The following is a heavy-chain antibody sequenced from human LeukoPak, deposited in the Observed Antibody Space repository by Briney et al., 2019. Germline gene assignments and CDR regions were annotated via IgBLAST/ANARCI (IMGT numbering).Heavy chain of an antibody. Sequence: GGSLRLSCAASGFTFSSYGMSWVRQAPGKGLEWVSAISGSGGSTYYADSVKGRFTISRDNSKNTLYLQMNSLSAEDTAVYYCAKVGYYDSSGYNPFFYFDYWGQGTLVTVSS. CDR2: ISGSGGST. CDR1: GFTFSSYG. J-gene: IGHJ4*02. V-gene: IGHV3-23*01. D-gene: IGHD3-22*01. CDR3: AKVGYYDSSGYNPFFYFDY.